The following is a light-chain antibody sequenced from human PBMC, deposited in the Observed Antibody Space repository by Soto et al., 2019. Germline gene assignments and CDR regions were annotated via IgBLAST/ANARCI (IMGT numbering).Light chain of an antibody. J-gene: IGLJ1*01. CDR2: EVS. Sequence: LTPPPSPSRSPGQAVTLSCTGTSRVVGGYNYVSWYQQHPGKAPKLMIYEVSKRPSGVPDRFSGSKSGNTASLTVSGLQAEDEADYYCSSYVGSNNFVFGTGTKVTVL. CDR1: SRVVGGYNY. V-gene: IGLV2-8*01. CDR3: SSYVGSNNFV.